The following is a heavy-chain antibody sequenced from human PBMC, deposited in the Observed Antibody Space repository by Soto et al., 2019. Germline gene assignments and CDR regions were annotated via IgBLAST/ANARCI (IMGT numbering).Heavy chain of an antibody. CDR3: ARGWSGIAAAGTFFTRSLVNGMDV. V-gene: IGHV1-2*04. Sequence: ASVKVSCKASGYTFTGYYMHWVRQAPGQGLEWMGWINPNSGGTNYAQKFQGWVTMTRDTSISTAYMELSRLRSDDTAVYYCARGWSGIAAAGTFFTRSLVNGMDVWGQGTTVTVSS. CDR1: GYTFTGYY. CDR2: INPNSGGT. D-gene: IGHD6-13*01. J-gene: IGHJ6*02.